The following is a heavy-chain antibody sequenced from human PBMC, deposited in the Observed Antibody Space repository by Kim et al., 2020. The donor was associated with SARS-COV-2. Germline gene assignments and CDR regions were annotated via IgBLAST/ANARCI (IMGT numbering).Heavy chain of an antibody. V-gene: IGHV3-21*01. CDR1: GFTFSSYS. J-gene: IGHJ6*02. CDR2: ISSSSSYI. D-gene: IGHD5-12*01. Sequence: GGSLRLSCAASGFTFSSYSMNWVRQAPGKGLEWVSSISSSSSYIYYADSVKGRFTISRDNAKNSLYLQMNSLRAEDTAVYYCARDREDVVEPRYYGMDVWGQGTTVTVSS. CDR3: ARDREDVVEPRYYGMDV.